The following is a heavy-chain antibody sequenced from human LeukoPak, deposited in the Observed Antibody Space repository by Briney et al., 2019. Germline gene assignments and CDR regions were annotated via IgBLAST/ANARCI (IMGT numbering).Heavy chain of an antibody. V-gene: IGHV1-69*04. Sequence: SVKVSCKASGGTFSSYAISWVRQAPGQGLEWMGRIIPILGIANYAQKFQGRVTITADKSTSTAYMELSSLRSEDTAVYYCARDPLYCSSTSCSNYYYGMDVWGQGTTVTVSS. CDR3: ARDPLYCSSTSCSNYYYGMDV. CDR2: IIPILGIA. CDR1: GGTFSSYA. J-gene: IGHJ6*02. D-gene: IGHD2-2*01.